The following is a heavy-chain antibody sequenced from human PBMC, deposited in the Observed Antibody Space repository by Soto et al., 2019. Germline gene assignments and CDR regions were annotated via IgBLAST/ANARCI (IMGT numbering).Heavy chain of an antibody. CDR1: GCSFTSYW. CDR3: ARRIGYSYGYDYYYGMDV. V-gene: IGHV5-10-1*01. CDR2: IDPSDSYT. Sequence: PGESLKISCKGSGCSFTSYWISWVRQMPGKGLEWMGRIDPSDSYTNYSPSFQGHVTISADKSISTAYLQWSSLKASDTAMYYCARRIGYSYGYDYYYGMDVWGQGTTVTVSS. D-gene: IGHD5-18*01. J-gene: IGHJ6*02.